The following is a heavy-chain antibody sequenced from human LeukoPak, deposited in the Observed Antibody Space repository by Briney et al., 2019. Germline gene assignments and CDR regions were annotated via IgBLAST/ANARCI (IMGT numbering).Heavy chain of an antibody. CDR2: VSGYTGNT. CDR1: GYTFTTYG. CDR3: ARGEVSASLYYFDF. D-gene: IGHD2-2*01. Sequence: ASVKVSCKTSGYTFTTYGVSWVRQAPGQGLEWMGWVSGYTGNTNYAERFQGRATMTIDTSTSTVYMELTSLRSDDTAVYYCARGEVSASLYYFDFWGQGTLVTVS. V-gene: IGHV1-18*01. J-gene: IGHJ4*02.